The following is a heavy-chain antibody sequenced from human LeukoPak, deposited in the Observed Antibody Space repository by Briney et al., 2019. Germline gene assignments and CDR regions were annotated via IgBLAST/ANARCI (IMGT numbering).Heavy chain of an antibody. D-gene: IGHD3-3*01. Sequence: ASVKVSCKTSGYTFIIYYMHWVRQAPGQGLEWMGRTNPSGSSTRYAQKFQGRVTMTKDTSTSTLYMELSSLGSEDTAVYYCARAHTSAPGTLFDYWGQGTLVTVSS. CDR2: TNPSGSST. J-gene: IGHJ4*02. V-gene: IGHV1-46*01. CDR1: GYTFIIYY. CDR3: ARAHTSAPGTLFDY.